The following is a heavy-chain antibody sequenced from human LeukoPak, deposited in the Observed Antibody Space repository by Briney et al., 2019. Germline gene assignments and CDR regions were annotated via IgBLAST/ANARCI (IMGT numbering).Heavy chain of an antibody. CDR1: GFTFSSYA. CDR3: AKDQADCSSTSCYERGFDY. J-gene: IGHJ4*02. V-gene: IGHV3-23*01. Sequence: PGGSLRLSCAASGFTFSSYAMSWVRQAPGKGLEWVSAISGSGGSTYYADSVKGRFTISRDNSKNTLYLQMNSLRAEDTAVYYCAKDQADCSSTSCYERGFDYWGQGTLVTVSS. D-gene: IGHD2-2*01. CDR2: ISGSGGST.